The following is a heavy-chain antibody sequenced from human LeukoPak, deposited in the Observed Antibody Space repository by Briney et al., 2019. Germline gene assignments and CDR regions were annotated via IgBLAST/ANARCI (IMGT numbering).Heavy chain of an antibody. CDR3: ARGGSYCSSTSCYTFWFDP. J-gene: IGHJ5*02. Sequence: GGSLRLSCAASGFTFSSYAMHWVRQAPSKGLEWVAVISYDGSNKYYADSVKGRFTISRDNSKNTLYLQMNSLRAEDTAVYYCARGGSYCSSTSCYTFWFDPWGQGTLVTVSS. V-gene: IGHV3-30*01. CDR2: ISYDGSNK. D-gene: IGHD2-2*02. CDR1: GFTFSSYA.